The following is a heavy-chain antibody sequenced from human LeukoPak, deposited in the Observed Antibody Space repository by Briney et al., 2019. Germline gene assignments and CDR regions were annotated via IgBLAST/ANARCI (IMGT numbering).Heavy chain of an antibody. D-gene: IGHD3-10*01. CDR3: ARGRITMVRGVIDY. Sequence: SETLSLTCNVSGGPINNYYWGWLRRSPGKGLEWIASVYYSGSTDYNPPLKSRVTISLDKSKNHFSLSLTSVTAADTAVYYCARGRITMVRGVIDYWGQGTLVTVSS. V-gene: IGHV4-59*08. CDR2: VYYSGST. J-gene: IGHJ4*02. CDR1: GGPINNYY.